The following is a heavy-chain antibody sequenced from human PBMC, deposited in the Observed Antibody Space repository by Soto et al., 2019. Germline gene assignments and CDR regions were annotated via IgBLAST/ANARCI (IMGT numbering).Heavy chain of an antibody. D-gene: IGHD2-21*01. CDR1: GFSLGDSA. J-gene: IGHJ6*03. V-gene: IGHV3-73*01. CDR3: TRHAGGEVEHSDYYYYMDV. Sequence: EVRLVESGGDSVQPGGALKLSCAASGFSLGDSAVHWVRLASGKGLEWIGRIISKGHNYATTYAASVKGRFTMSRDDSKNTAFLQMNRLQTEDTAVYFCTRHAGGEVEHSDYYYYMDVWGKGTAVTVSS. CDR2: IISKGHNYAT.